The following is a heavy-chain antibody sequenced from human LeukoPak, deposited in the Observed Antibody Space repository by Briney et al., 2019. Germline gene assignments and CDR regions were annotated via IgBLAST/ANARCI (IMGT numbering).Heavy chain of an antibody. V-gene: IGHV4-39*07. CDR1: GGSISRNSYY. Sequence: SETLFLTCSVSGGSISRNSYYRGWIRQPPGKGLEWIGSINYSGSTYYNPSLKSRVTISVDTSKNQFSLKLSSVTAADTAVYYCARGGSIKGNYWGQGTLVTVSS. J-gene: IGHJ4*02. CDR2: INYSGST. CDR3: ARGGSIKGNY. D-gene: IGHD3-10*01.